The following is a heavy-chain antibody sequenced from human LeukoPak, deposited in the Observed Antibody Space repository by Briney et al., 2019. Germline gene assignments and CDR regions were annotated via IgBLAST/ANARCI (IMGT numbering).Heavy chain of an antibody. CDR3: ATATGSIAVAPFDP. J-gene: IGHJ5*02. Sequence: PGRSLRLSCVASEFTFSTYGMHWVRQAPGKGLEWVAAISYDGSNKYYADSVKGRFTISRDNSKNTLYLQMNSLRADDTAVYYCATATGSIAVAPFDPWGQGTLVTVSS. D-gene: IGHD6-19*01. CDR1: EFTFSTYG. CDR2: ISYDGSNK. V-gene: IGHV3-30*03.